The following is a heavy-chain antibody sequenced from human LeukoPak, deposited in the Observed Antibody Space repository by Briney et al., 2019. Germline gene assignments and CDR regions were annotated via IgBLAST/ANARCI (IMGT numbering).Heavy chain of an antibody. V-gene: IGHV3-33*06. J-gene: IGHJ2*01. D-gene: IGHD2-2*02. CDR1: GFTFSVYG. CDR2: IWSDGSNK. CDR3: AKGGYCSSTSCYSNWYFDL. Sequence: SGGSLRLSCGASGFTFSVYGMHWVRQAPGKGLEWVAVIWSDGSNKYFADSVKGRFTISRDNSKNTLYLQMNSLRAEDTAVYYCAKGGYCSSTSCYSNWYFDLWGRGTLVTVSS.